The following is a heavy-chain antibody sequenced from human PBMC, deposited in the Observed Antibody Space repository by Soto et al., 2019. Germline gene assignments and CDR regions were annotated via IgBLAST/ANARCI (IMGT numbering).Heavy chain of an antibody. CDR1: GFAFSSYW. Sequence: ILSCAASGFAFSSYWMSWVRQAPGKGLEWVANIKKDGSEEYYVDSVKGRFTISRDSTKNSLYLQMNSLRAEDTAVYYCATSSDTGYIFDFWGQGTLVTVSS. V-gene: IGHV3-7*01. J-gene: IGHJ4*02. CDR2: IKKDGSEE. D-gene: IGHD3-9*01. CDR3: ATSSDTGYIFDF.